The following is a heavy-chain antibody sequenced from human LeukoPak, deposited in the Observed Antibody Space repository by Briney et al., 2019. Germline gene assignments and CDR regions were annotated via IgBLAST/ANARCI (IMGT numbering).Heavy chain of an antibody. D-gene: IGHD3-3*01. V-gene: IGHV4-39*07. CDR2: VYYSGST. J-gene: IGHJ5*02. CDR1: GGSISSSSYY. Sequence: PSETLSLSCTVSGGSISSSSYYWGWLRQPPGKGLEWIGSVYYSGSTYYNPSLKSRVTISVDTSKNQFSLKLSSVTAADTAVYYCARDGLDYDFWSGYYRWGQGTLVTVSS. CDR3: ARDGLDYDFWSGYYR.